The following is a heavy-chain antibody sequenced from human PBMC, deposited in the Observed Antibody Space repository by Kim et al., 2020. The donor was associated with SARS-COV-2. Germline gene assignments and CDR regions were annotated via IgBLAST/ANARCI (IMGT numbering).Heavy chain of an antibody. Sequence: GGSLRLSWAASGFTASSQYMSWVRQAPGKGLEWVSIAYSSSRMFYADSVKGRFTISGDSSRNTVYLQMNSLRADDTAAYYCARVRVTNKQSLVRGVLHAFGRCGQRSVVTVSS. CDR3: ARVRVTNKQSLVRGVLHAFGR. J-gene: IGHJ3*01. CDR1: GFTASSQY. CDR2: AYSSSRM. V-gene: IGHV3-53*03. D-gene: IGHD3-10*01.